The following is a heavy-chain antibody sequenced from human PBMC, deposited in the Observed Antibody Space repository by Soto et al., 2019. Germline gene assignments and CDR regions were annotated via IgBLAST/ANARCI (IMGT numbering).Heavy chain of an antibody. D-gene: IGHD1-1*01. CDR1: GFTFSSYW. Sequence: PEGSLRLSSAASGFTFSSYWMSWVRQAPGKGLEWVANINQDGSEKYYVDSVQGRFTISRDNAKNSLYMQMNSLRVEDTAVFFCARMEHNYYYYSLDVWGQGTTVTVSS. CDR3: ARMEHNYYYYSLDV. CDR2: INQDGSEK. J-gene: IGHJ6*02. V-gene: IGHV3-7*01.